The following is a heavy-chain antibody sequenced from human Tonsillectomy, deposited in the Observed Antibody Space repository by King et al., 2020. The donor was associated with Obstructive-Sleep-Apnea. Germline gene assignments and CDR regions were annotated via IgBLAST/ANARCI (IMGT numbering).Heavy chain of an antibody. V-gene: IGHV1-3*04. CDR1: GYNFTNYA. CDR3: ARAVYSTGNFDP. CDR2: INTAKGNT. D-gene: IGHD2-2*01. J-gene: IGHJ5*02. Sequence: QLVQSGAEVKKPGASVKVSCKASGYNFTNYAMHWVRQTPGQRLEWMGWINTAKGNTRYSQRFQGRVTFTRDTSASIAYMELSSLTFEDTAVYYCARAVYSTGNFDPWGQGTLVTVSS.